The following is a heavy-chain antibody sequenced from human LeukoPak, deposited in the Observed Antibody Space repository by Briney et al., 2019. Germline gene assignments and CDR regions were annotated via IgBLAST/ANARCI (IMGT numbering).Heavy chain of an antibody. D-gene: IGHD2-15*01. J-gene: IGHJ5*02. CDR1: GGSISSYY. CDR3: ARQGGCSGGSCYSGFDP. CDR2: IYYSGST. Sequence: SETLSLTCTVSGGSISSYYWSWTRQPPGKGLEWIGYIYYSGSTNYNPSLKSRVTISVDTSKNQFSLKLSSVTAADTAVYYCARQGGCSGGSCYSGFDPWGQGTLVTVSS. V-gene: IGHV4-59*08.